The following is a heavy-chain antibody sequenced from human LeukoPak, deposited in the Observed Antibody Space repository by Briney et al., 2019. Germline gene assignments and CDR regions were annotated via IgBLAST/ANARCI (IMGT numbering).Heavy chain of an antibody. CDR3: ARAPRYYYYMDV. CDR1: GYTFTGYY. J-gene: IGHJ6*03. CDR2: INPNSGGT. Sequence: ASVEGSCKASGYTFTGYYMHWVRQAPGQGLEWMGWINPNSGGTNYAQKFQGRVTMTRDTSISTAYMELSRLRSDDTAVYYCARAPRYYYYMDVWGKGTTVTVSS. V-gene: IGHV1-2*02.